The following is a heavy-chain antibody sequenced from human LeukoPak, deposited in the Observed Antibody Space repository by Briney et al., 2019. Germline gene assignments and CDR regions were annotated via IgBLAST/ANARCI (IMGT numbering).Heavy chain of an antibody. D-gene: IGHD3/OR15-3a*01. CDR2: IRQDGSEK. CDR3: ARGGDFWTGFSPNWLDP. CDR1: GLNFEAYW. Sequence: GESLRLSCVDSGLNFEAYWMAWVRQAPGKGPEWVANIRQDGSEKNYVDSVRGRFTISRDNAKNSLYLQMNSLRAEDTAVYYCARGGDFWTGFSPNWLDPWGQGTLVTVSS. V-gene: IGHV3-7*01. J-gene: IGHJ5*02.